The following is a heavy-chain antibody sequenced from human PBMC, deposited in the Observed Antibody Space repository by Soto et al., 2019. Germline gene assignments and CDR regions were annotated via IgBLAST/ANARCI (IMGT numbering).Heavy chain of an antibody. CDR1: GFPFSNYA. CDR2: ITDDGDNE. Sequence: QVQLVESGGGVVQPGRSLRLSCAASGFPFSNYAMHWVRQAPGKGLEWVAVITDDGDNEYYADSVKGRFTISRDNSKNTLDLQMNSLRGEDTAVFYWGRDLLDIVVPPAIYRGLWFGSWGQGTLVTVSS. V-gene: IGHV3-30-3*01. CDR3: GRDLLDIVVPPAIYRGLWFGS. D-gene: IGHD2-15*01. J-gene: IGHJ5*01.